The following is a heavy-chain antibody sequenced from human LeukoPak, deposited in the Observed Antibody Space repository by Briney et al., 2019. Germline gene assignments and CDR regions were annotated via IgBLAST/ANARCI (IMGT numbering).Heavy chain of an antibody. CDR2: IYHSGST. D-gene: IGHD3-10*01. CDR1: GYSISSGYY. V-gene: IGHV4-38-2*02. CDR3: ARDHRSGSYYNRQGRFDP. Sequence: SETLSLTCAVSGYSISSGYYWGWIRQPPGKGLEWIGGIYHSGSTYYNPSLKSRVTISVDTSKNQFSLKLSSVTAADTAVYYCARDHRSGSYYNRQGRFDPWGQGTLVTVSS. J-gene: IGHJ5*02.